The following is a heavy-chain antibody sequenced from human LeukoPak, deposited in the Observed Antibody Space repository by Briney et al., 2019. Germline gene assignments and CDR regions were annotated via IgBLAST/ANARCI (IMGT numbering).Heavy chain of an antibody. CDR1: GGTFSSYA. J-gene: IGHJ4*02. CDR2: IIPIFGTA. CDR3: ASAPGRRWLPDY. V-gene: IGHV1-69*05. D-gene: IGHD5-12*01. Sequence: ASVKVSCKASGGTFSSYAISWVRQAPGQGLEWMGGIIPIFGTANYAQKFQGRVTMTRDTSTSTVYMELSSLRSEDTAVYYCASAPGRRWLPDYWGQGTLVTVSS.